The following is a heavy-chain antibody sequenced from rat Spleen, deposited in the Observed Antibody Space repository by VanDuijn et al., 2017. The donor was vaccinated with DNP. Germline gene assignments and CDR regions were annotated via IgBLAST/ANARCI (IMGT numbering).Heavy chain of an antibody. V-gene: IGHV5-7*01. J-gene: IGHJ4*01. CDR1: GFTFSGYN. Sequence: EVHLVESGGGLVQPGRSLKLSCAASGFTFSGYNMAWVRQAPKKGLEWVATIRFDGSSTYYRDSMKGRFTISRDNAKTTLYLQMNSLRSEDTATYYCTRERGAMDAWGQGTSVTVSS. CDR2: IRFDGSST. CDR3: TRERGAMDA.